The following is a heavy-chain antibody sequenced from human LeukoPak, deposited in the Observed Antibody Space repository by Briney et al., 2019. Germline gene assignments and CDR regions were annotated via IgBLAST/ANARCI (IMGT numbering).Heavy chain of an antibody. CDR2: ISGSGGST. D-gene: IGHD4-17*01. J-gene: IGHJ4*02. Sequence: GGSLRLSCAASGFTFSSYAMSWVRQAPGKGLEWVSAISGSGGSTYYADSVKGRFTISRDNSKNTLYLQMNGLRAEDTAVYYCAKGTDYGDYPDYWGQGTLVTVSS. V-gene: IGHV3-23*01. CDR1: GFTFSSYA. CDR3: AKGTDYGDYPDY.